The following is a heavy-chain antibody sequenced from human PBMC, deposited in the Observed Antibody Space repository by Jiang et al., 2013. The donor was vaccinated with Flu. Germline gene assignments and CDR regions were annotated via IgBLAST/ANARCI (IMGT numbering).Heavy chain of an antibody. Sequence: SGPGLVKPSETLSLTCTVSGGSISSTSYYWGWIRQPPGKGLEWIGSIYYSGNTYYNASLKSRVTISVDTSKNQFSLKVSSVTAADTAVYYCASQVAVHSYDSGRFNWFDPWGQGTLVTVSS. J-gene: IGHJ5*02. CDR2: IYYSGNT. CDR3: ASQVAVHSYDSGRFNWFDP. D-gene: IGHD3-22*01. CDR1: GGSISSTSYY. V-gene: IGHV4-39*07.